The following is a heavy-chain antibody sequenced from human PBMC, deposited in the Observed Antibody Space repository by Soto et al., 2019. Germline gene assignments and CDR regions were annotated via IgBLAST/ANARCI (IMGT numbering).Heavy chain of an antibody. CDR3: ARDLYFDY. V-gene: IGHV3-66*01. CDR2: NYSGGST. J-gene: IGHJ4*02. Sequence: GGSLRLSCAASGFTSTSHYMSWVRQAQRKGLEWASVNYSGGSTYYAVSVKGRFTISRDNSKNTLYLQMNSLRAEDTAVYYCARDLYFDYWGQGTLVTVSS. CDR1: GFTSTSHY.